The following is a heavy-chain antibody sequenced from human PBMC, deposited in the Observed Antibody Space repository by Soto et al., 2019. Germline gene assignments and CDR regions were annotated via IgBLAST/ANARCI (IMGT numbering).Heavy chain of an antibody. Sequence: GGSLRLSCAASGFTFSNYAISWVLQAPGKGLEWVSIISGSGDTPYYADSVKGRFTISRDNSRNTLYLQMNSLRAGDSAKYYCSKEGTSGLYYFDYWGPGTLVTVSS. CDR1: GFTFSNYA. J-gene: IGHJ4*02. V-gene: IGHV3-23*01. D-gene: IGHD6-19*01. CDR3: SKEGTSGLYYFDY. CDR2: ISGSGDTP.